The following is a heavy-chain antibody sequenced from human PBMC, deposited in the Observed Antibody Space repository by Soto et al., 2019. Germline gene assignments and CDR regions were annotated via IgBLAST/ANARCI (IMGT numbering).Heavy chain of an antibody. CDR1: GFRFSPYW. J-gene: IGHJ4*02. Sequence: EVQLVESGGGLVQPGGSLRLSCAASGFRFSPYWMSWVRQAPGNGLEWVANIKEDGSEKYYVDSVKGRFTISRDNADNSLYLQMNSLRGDDTAVYYSTTVTTSSLFDFWGQGTLVTVSS. D-gene: IGHD4-17*01. V-gene: IGHV3-7*03. CDR3: TTVTTSSLFDF. CDR2: IKEDGSEK.